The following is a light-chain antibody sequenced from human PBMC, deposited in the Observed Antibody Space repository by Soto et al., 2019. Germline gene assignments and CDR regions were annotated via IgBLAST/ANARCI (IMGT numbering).Light chain of an antibody. J-gene: IGKJ3*01. CDR3: QQYFITPFT. CDR2: WAS. Sequence: DIVMTQSPDSLAVSLGERATINCKSSQHVLHSSNNENYLAWYQQKPGQPPKLLIYWASTRESGVPDRFSGSGSGTDFTLTISSLQAEDVAIYFCQQYFITPFTFGPGTKVDI. V-gene: IGKV4-1*01. CDR1: QHVLHSSNNENY.